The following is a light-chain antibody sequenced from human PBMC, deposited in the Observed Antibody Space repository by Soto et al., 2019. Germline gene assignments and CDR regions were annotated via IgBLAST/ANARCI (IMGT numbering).Light chain of an antibody. CDR2: GAS. CDR3: EQYNNWPPYT. CDR1: QSVSSN. J-gene: IGKJ2*01. V-gene: IGKV3-15*01. Sequence: EIVMTQSQTTLSVSPGERAILSCRASQSVSSNLAWYQQKPGQAPRLLIYGASTRATGIPARFSGSGSGTEFSLTISSLQSEDFAVYYCEQYNNWPPYTFGQGTKLEIK.